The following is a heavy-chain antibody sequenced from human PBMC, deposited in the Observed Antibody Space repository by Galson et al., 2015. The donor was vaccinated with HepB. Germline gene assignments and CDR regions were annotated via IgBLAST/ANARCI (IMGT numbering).Heavy chain of an antibody. D-gene: IGHD2-21*02. V-gene: IGHV3-21*01. CDR2: ISSSSSYI. CDR3: ASLLAYCGGDCYSNYYYYGMDV. J-gene: IGHJ6*02. CDR1: GFTFSIYS. Sequence: SLRLSCAASGFTFSIYSMNWVRQAPGKGLEWVSSISSSSSYIYYADSVKGRFTISRDNAKNSLYLQMNSLRAEDTAVYYCASLLAYCGGDCYSNYYYYGMDVWGQGTTVTVSS.